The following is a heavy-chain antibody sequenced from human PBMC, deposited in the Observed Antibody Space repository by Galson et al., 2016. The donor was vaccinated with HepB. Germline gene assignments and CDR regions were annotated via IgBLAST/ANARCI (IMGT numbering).Heavy chain of an antibody. J-gene: IGHJ4*02. CDR1: GFTVSTNY. Sequence: SLRLSCAASGFTVSTNYMSWVRQAPGKGLEWVSVIYSSGSTYYADSVKGRFTFSRDNSKNTLYLQMSSLTAEDTAVYYCAKWSDAAATYWGQGALVTVSS. CDR3: AKWSDAAATY. V-gene: IGHV3-53*01. D-gene: IGHD6-13*01. CDR2: IYSSGST.